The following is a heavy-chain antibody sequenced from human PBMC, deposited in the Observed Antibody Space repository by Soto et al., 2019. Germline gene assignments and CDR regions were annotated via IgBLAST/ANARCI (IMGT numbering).Heavy chain of an antibody. D-gene: IGHD6-13*01. CDR3: ARGLAAAGLFGFGP. Sequence: QVQLQESGPGLVKPSQTLSLTCTVSGGSISSDGSYWSWIRQHPGKGLEWIGCLFYSGSTYYNPYLKGRVTISVDTSKNQFSLKLSSVTAADTAVYYCARGLAAAGLFGFGPWGQGTLVTVSS. CDR1: GGSISSDGSY. V-gene: IGHV4-31*03. J-gene: IGHJ5*02. CDR2: LFYSGST.